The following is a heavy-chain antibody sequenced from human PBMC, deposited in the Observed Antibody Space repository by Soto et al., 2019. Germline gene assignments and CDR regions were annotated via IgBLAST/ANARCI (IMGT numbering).Heavy chain of an antibody. CDR2: IIPIFGTA. J-gene: IGHJ5*02. CDR3: ASRLATVRWDNCFDP. Sequence: SVKVSCKASGGTFSSYAISWVRQAPGQGLEWMGGIIPIFGTANYAQKFQGRVTITTDKSTSTAYMELSSLRSEDTAVYYCASRLATVRWDNCFDPWGQGTLVTVSS. V-gene: IGHV1-69*05. D-gene: IGHD3-10*01. CDR1: GGTFSSYA.